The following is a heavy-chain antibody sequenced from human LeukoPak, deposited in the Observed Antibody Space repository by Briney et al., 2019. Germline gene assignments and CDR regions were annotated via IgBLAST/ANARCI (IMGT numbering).Heavy chain of an antibody. CDR1: GFTFSSYG. CDR3: ARDSGGGSCFYFDN. J-gene: IGHJ4*02. V-gene: IGHV3-33*01. Sequence: GGSLRLSCAASGFTFSSYGMHWVRQAPGKGLEWVAVIWYDGSNKYYADSVKGRFTISRDNSKNTLYLQMNSLRAEDTAVYYCARDSGGGSCFYFDNWGLGTLVTVSS. CDR2: IWYDGSNK. D-gene: IGHD2-15*01.